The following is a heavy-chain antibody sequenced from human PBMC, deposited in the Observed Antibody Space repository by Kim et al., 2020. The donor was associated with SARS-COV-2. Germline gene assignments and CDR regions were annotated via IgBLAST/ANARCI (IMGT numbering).Heavy chain of an antibody. CDR3: AKGSGDGIDY. D-gene: IGHD3-3*01. V-gene: IGHV3-30*18. CDR1: GFTFSSYG. Sequence: GGPLRLSCAASGFTFSSYGMHWVRQAPGKGLEWVAVISYDGSNKYYADSVKGRFTISRDNSKNTLYLQMNSLRAEDTAVYYCAKGSGDGIDYWGQGTLVTVSS. CDR2: ISYDGSNK. J-gene: IGHJ4*02.